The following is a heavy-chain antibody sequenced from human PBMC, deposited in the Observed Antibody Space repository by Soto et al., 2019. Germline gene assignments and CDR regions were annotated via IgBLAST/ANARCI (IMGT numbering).Heavy chain of an antibody. CDR3: ASGADSVVIMVRGVILAFDY. V-gene: IGHV1-69*06. CDR2: IIPIFGTA. D-gene: IGHD3-10*01. Sequence: QVQLVQSGAEVKKPGSSVKVSCKASGGTFSSYAISWVRQAPGQGLEWMGGIIPIFGTANYTQKFQGRVTITADKSTSTAYMELSSLRSEDTAVYYCASGADSVVIMVRGVILAFDYWGQGTLVTVSS. CDR1: GGTFSSYA. J-gene: IGHJ4*02.